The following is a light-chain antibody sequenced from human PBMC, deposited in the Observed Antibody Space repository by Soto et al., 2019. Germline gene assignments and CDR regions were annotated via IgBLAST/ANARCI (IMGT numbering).Light chain of an antibody. CDR2: KAS. CDR3: QQSYSTPIT. V-gene: IGKV1-5*03. Sequence: DIQMTQSPSTLSASVGDRVTITCRASQSISSWLAWYQQKPGKAPNLLIYKASSLESGVPSRFSGSGSGTDFILTISSPQSEDFATYYCQQSYSTPITFGQGTRLEIK. CDR1: QSISSW. J-gene: IGKJ5*01.